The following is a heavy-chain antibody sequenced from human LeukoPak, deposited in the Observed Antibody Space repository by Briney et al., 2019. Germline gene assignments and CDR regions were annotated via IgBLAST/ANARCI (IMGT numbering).Heavy chain of an antibody. D-gene: IGHD4-17*01. CDR3: ARDGRNYGDFFAFDY. Sequence: SQTLSLTCAVSGGSISSGGYYWSWIRQHPGKGLGWIGYIYYSGSTYYNPSLKSRVTISVDTSKNQFSLKLSSVTAADTAVYYCARDGRNYGDFFAFDYWGQGTLVTVSS. J-gene: IGHJ4*02. CDR1: GGSISSGGYY. CDR2: IYYSGST. V-gene: IGHV4-31*11.